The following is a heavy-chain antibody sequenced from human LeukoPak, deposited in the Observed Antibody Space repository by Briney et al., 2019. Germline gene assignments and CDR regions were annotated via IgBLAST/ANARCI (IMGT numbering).Heavy chain of an antibody. CDR2: LSGTGRYI. Sequence: GGSLRLSCAASGFTFDNYGMNWVRQAPGKGLEWVSSLSGTGRYIYYADLMKGRFTISRDNAKNSLYLQMNSLRAEDTAVYYCARSLRDAFDIWGQGTMVTVSS. J-gene: IGHJ3*02. V-gene: IGHV3-21*06. CDR3: ARSLRDAFDI. CDR1: GFTFDNYG.